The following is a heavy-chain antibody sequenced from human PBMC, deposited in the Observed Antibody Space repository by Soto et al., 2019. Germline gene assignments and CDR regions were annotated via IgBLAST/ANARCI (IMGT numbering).Heavy chain of an antibody. Sequence: GESLKISCKGSGYSFTNYWIAWVRQMPGKGLEWMGIIYPGDSDTRYSPSFQGQVTISADKSISTAYLQWSSLEASDTAMYYCARHIMVTTKVLDYWGQGTLVTVSS. V-gene: IGHV5-51*01. CDR2: IYPGDSDT. D-gene: IGHD4-17*01. CDR1: GYSFTNYW. J-gene: IGHJ4*02. CDR3: ARHIMVTTKVLDY.